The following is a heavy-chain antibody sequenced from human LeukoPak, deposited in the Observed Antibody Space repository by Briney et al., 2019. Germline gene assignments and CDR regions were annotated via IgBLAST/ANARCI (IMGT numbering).Heavy chain of an antibody. D-gene: IGHD3-10*01. V-gene: IGHV3-23*01. J-gene: IGHJ4*02. Sequence: PGGSLGLSCAASGFTFSSYGMSWVRQAPGKGLERVSAISGSGGSTYYADSVKGRFTISRDNSKNTLYLEMNSLRAEDTAVYYCAKDRPTTTMIRESDYWGQGTLVTVSS. CDR1: GFTFSSYG. CDR3: AKDRPTTTMIRESDY. CDR2: ISGSGGST.